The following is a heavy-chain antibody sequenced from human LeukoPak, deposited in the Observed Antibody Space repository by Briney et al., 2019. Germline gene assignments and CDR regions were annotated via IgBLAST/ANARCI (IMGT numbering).Heavy chain of an antibody. J-gene: IGHJ6*03. Sequence: GGSLRLSCAASGFTFDDYTMHWVRQAPGKGLEWVSGISWNSGSIGYADSVKGRFTISRDNAKNSLYLQMNSLRAEDTALYYCAKEGYCSGGSCYRGASNYYYMDVWGKGTTVTISS. CDR2: ISWNSGSI. CDR3: AKEGYCSGGSCYRGASNYYYMDV. D-gene: IGHD2-15*01. CDR1: GFTFDDYT. V-gene: IGHV3-9*01.